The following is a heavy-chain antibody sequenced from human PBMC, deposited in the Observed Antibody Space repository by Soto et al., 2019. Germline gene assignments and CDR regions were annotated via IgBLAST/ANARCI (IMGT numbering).Heavy chain of an antibody. CDR2: ISWNSGSI. D-gene: IGHD4-17*01. J-gene: IGHJ4*02. Sequence: EVQLVESGGGLVQPGRSLRLSCAASGFTFDDYAMHWVRQAPGKGLEWVSAISWNSGSIGYADSVKGRFTISRDNAKNSLYLQMNSLRSVDSAFYYYAKETYGDSLGFIDYWGQGTLVTVSS. CDR3: AKETYGDSLGFIDY. V-gene: IGHV3-9*01. CDR1: GFTFDDYA.